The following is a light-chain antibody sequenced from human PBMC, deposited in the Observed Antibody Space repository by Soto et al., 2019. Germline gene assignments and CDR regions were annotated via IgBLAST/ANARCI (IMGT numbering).Light chain of an antibody. V-gene: IGKV1D-12*01. J-gene: IGKJ1*01. CDR2: AAS. Sequence: DIQMTQSPSSVSASVGDRVTITCRASQAISTWLAGYQQKPWKAPKLLIYAASNLQTGVPSRFSGSGSGTDFTLTISSLQPEDFATYYSQQANSFPRTFGQGTKVEIK. CDR1: QAISTW. CDR3: QQANSFPRT.